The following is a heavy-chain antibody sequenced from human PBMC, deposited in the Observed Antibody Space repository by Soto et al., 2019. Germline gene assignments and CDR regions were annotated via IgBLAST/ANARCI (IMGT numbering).Heavy chain of an antibody. J-gene: IGHJ6*02. D-gene: IGHD3-3*02. CDR2: IKKDGSEK. Sequence: EVQLVESGGGLVQPGGSLRLSCAVSGFTFSNYGMSWVRQAPGKGLEWVPNIKKDGSEKYYVDSVKGRFIISRDNGKKSLYLQMNDLRAEDTAVYYCAAILGMDVWGQGTTVTVSS. V-gene: IGHV3-7*05. CDR1: GFTFSNYG. CDR3: AAILGMDV.